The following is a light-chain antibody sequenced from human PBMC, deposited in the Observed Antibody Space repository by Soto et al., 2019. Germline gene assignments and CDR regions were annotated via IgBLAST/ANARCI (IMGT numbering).Light chain of an antibody. CDR3: TSFTTTNIWV. CDR1: SSDVGGYKY. Sequence: QSALTQPASVSESPGRSITIYCTGTSSDVGGYKYVSWYQQHPDKAPKLMIYEVSNRPSGVSSRFSGSQSGNTASLTISGLRAEDEADYYCTSFTTTNIWVFGGGTKVTVL. CDR2: EVS. V-gene: IGLV2-14*01. J-gene: IGLJ3*02.